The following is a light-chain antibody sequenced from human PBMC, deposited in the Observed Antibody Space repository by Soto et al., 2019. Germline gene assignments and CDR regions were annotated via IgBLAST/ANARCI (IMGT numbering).Light chain of an antibody. CDR2: DVS. CDR1: SSDVGGYNY. CDR3: SSYTSSSTLWV. J-gene: IGLJ3*02. Sequence: QSVLTQPASVSGSPGQSITISCTGTSSDVGGYNYVSWYQQHPGKAPKLMIYDVSNRPSGVSNRFSGSKSGNTASLTFSGLQAEDEADYYCSSYTSSSTLWVFGGGTKLTVL. V-gene: IGLV2-14*01.